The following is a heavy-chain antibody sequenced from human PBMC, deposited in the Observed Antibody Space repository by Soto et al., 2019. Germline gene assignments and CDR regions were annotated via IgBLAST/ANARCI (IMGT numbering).Heavy chain of an antibody. J-gene: IGHJ3*02. D-gene: IGHD3-22*01. CDR2: IYYSGST. CDR3: ARVDTMMDDAFDI. V-gene: IGHV4-30-4*01. Sequence: SETLSLTCTVSGGSISSGDYYWSWIRQPPGKGLEWIGYIYYSGSTYYNPSLKSRVTISVDTSKNQFSLKLSAVTAADTAVYYCARVDTMMDDAFDIWGQGTMVTVSS. CDR1: GGSISSGDYY.